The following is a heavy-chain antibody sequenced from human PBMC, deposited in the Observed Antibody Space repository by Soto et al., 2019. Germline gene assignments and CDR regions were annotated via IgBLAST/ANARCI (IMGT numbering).Heavy chain of an antibody. CDR1: GFTFSSYG. Sequence: PGGSLRLSCAASGFTFSSYGMHWVRQAPGKGLEWVAVISYDGSNKYYADSVKGRFTISRDNSKNTLYLQMNSLRAEDTAVYYCAKDLRGIAVAGRVPYYYYGMDVWGQGTTVTVSS. CDR3: AKDLRGIAVAGRVPYYYYGMDV. J-gene: IGHJ6*02. V-gene: IGHV3-30*18. CDR2: ISYDGSNK. D-gene: IGHD6-19*01.